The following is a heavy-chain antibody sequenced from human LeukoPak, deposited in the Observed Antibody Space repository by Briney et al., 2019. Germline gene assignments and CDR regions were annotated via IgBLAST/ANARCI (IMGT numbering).Heavy chain of an antibody. D-gene: IGHD4-17*01. CDR3: ARTPSVTTILYFDY. CDR2: IYYSGST. Sequence: SETLSLTCTVSGGSISSYYWSWIRQPPGKGLEWLGYIYYSGSTNYNPSLKSRVTISVDTSKNQFSLKLSSVTAADTAVYYCARTPSVTTILYFDYWGQGTLVTVSS. J-gene: IGHJ4*02. V-gene: IGHV4-59*01. CDR1: GGSISSYY.